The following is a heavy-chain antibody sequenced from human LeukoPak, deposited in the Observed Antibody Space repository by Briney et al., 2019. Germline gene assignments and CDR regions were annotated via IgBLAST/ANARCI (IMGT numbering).Heavy chain of an antibody. Sequence: GASVKVSCKASGYTFTRYGISWVRQAPGQGLEWMGWISAYNGNTNYAQKLQGRVTMTTDTSTSTAYMELRSLRSDDTAVYYCARGYYDFWSGYYTMGYYSYYMDVWGKGTTVTVSS. CDR3: ARGYYDFWSGYYTMGYYSYYMDV. J-gene: IGHJ6*03. CDR2: ISAYNGNT. D-gene: IGHD3-3*01. CDR1: GYTFTRYG. V-gene: IGHV1-18*01.